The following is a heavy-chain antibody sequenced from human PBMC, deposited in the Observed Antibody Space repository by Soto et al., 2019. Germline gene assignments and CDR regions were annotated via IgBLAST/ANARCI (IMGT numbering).Heavy chain of an antibody. J-gene: IGHJ4*02. D-gene: IGHD3-3*01. CDR1: GFTVSNLY. CDR3: ARDTLGGAYDFLH. CDR2: ISSGGST. Sequence: EVQLVESGGGLVQPGGSLRLSCAASGFTVSNLYMTWVRQAPGKGLQWVAVISSGGSTDYADSVKGRFTISRDNSKNTLYLEMNSLIAEDTAVYYCARDTLGGAYDFLHGGQGTLVTVSS. V-gene: IGHV3-66*01.